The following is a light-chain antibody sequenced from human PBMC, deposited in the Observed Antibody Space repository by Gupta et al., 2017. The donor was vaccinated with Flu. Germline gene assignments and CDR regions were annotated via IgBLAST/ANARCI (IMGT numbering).Light chain of an antibody. CDR3: QTGGTGIQV. V-gene: IGLV4-69*01. CDR2: LNSDGSH. J-gene: IGLJ3*02. Sequence: QLVLTRSTSAPASLRASVKPTCTLSSGHSSYAIAWQQQQPEKGPRYLMKLNSDGSHSKGDGSPDRFSGSSSGAERYLTISSLQSEDEADYYCQTGGTGIQVFGGGTKLTVL. CDR1: SGHSSYA.